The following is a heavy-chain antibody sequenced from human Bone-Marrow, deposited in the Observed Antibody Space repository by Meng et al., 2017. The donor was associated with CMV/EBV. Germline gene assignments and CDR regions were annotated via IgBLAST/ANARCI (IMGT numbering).Heavy chain of an antibody. D-gene: IGHD3-22*01. CDR3: ARDRTYYYDSSGYYSDAFDI. CDR2: ISYDGSNK. Sequence: SYAMSWVRQAPGKGQEWVAVISYDGSNKYYADSVKGRFTISRDNSKNTLYLQMNSLRAEDTAVYYCARDRTYYYDSSGYYSDAFDIWGQGTMVTVSS. J-gene: IGHJ3*02. CDR1: SYA. V-gene: IGHV3-30-3*01.